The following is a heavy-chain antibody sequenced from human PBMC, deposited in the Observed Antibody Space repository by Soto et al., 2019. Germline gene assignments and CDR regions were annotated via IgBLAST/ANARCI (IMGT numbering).Heavy chain of an antibody. V-gene: IGHV3-23*01. CDR2: ISGSGGST. CDR1: GFTFSSYA. J-gene: IGHJ6*02. CDR3: AKSAARVVIRYYGMDV. Sequence: PGGSLRLSCAASGFTFSSYAMSWVRQAPGKGLEWVSAISGSGGSTYYADSVKGRFTISRDNSKNTLYLQMNSLRAEDTAVYYCAKSAARVVIRYYGMDVWGQGTTVTVSS. D-gene: IGHD3-22*01.